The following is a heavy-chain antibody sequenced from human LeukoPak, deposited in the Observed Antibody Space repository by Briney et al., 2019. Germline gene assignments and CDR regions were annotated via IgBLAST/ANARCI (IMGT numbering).Heavy chain of an antibody. CDR2: TYSGANT. Sequence: PGGALRPSWASAGVTVSSNHMSVVRQAPGQVLEWVSVTYSGANTHYADSVKGRVTISRDNSQNPLYLQMNSLTAADTAVYYCARLLRGGLAVPGTDAFDIWGQGTMVTVSS. V-gene: IGHV3-53*01. D-gene: IGHD6-19*01. J-gene: IGHJ3*02. CDR1: GVTVSSNH. CDR3: ARLLRGGLAVPGTDAFDI.